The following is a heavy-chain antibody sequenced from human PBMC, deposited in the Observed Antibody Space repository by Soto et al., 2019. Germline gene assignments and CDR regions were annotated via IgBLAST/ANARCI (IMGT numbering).Heavy chain of an antibody. CDR3: ARWVGGSMYDNSGKYES. V-gene: IGHV3-30*03. CDR2: VSYDGSKK. D-gene: IGHD3-22*01. CDR1: GFTFSSNG. J-gene: IGHJ5*02. Sequence: QVQLVESGGGVVQPGRSLRLTCAGSGFTFSSNGMHWVRQAPGKGLEWVALVSYDGSKKYYADSVKGRFTISRDNSENTLYLQMNSLRAEDTAVYYCARWVGGSMYDNSGKYESWGQGTLGTVSS.